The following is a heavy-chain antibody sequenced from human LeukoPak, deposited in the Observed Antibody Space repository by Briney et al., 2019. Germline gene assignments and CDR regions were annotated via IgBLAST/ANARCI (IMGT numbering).Heavy chain of an antibody. Sequence: GGSLRLSCAASGFTFSSYGMHWVRQPPGKGLEWVAVISYDGSNKYYADSVKGRFTISRDNSKSTLSLQMNSLRAEDTAIYYCATYRQVLLPFESWGQGTLVTVSS. J-gene: IGHJ4*02. CDR1: GFTFSSYG. D-gene: IGHD2-8*02. V-gene: IGHV3-30*03. CDR2: ISYDGSNK. CDR3: ATYRQVLLPFES.